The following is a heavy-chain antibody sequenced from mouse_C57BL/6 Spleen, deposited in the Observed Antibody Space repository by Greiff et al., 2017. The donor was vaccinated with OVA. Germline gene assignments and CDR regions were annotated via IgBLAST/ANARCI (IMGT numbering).Heavy chain of an antibody. V-gene: IGHV1-61*01. Sequence: QVQLQQPGAELVRPGSSVKLSCKASGYTFTSYWMDWVKQRPGQGLEWIGNIYPSDSETHYNQKFKDKATLTVDKSSSTAYMQLSSLTSDDSAVYYCARTEAQAYYFDYWGQGTTLTVSS. CDR2: IYPSDSET. CDR3: ARTEAQAYYFDY. J-gene: IGHJ2*01. CDR1: GYTFTSYW. D-gene: IGHD3-2*02.